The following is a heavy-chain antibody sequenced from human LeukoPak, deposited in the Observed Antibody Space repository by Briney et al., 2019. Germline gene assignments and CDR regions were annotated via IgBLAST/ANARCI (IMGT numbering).Heavy chain of an antibody. V-gene: IGHV1-46*01. CDR3: ARDACSSRICSAGGNWFDP. D-gene: IGHD2-2*01. CDR2: INPSGGST. CDR1: GYTFTIYY. Sequence: ASVTVSFTASGYTFTIYYMHWVRQAPGLGLEWMGIINPSGGSTNYAQKFQGRVTMTRDTSTSTVYMELSSLRSEDTAVYYCARDACSSRICSAGGNWFDPWGQGTLVTVSS. J-gene: IGHJ5*02.